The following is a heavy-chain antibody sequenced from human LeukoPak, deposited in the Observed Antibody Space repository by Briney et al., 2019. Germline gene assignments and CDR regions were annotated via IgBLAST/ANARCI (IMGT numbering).Heavy chain of an antibody. D-gene: IGHD5-18*01. CDR2: IKQDGSEK. Sequence: TGGSLRLSCAASGFTFRSYWMSWVRQAPGKGLEWVANIKQDGSEKYYVDSVKGRFTISRDNAKNSLYLQMNSLRAEDTAVYYCAREVDTAMVLDYWGQGTLVTVSS. CDR3: AREVDTAMVLDY. J-gene: IGHJ4*02. CDR1: GFTFRSYW. V-gene: IGHV3-7*03.